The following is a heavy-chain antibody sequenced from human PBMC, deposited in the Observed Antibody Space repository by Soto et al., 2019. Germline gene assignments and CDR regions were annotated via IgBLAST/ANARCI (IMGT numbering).Heavy chain of an antibody. D-gene: IGHD2-2*01. CDR3: AKDSVIAGTPAGMNYFAP. Sequence: GGSLRLSCAASGVSFSSYAMHWVRQAPGKGLEWVAVISFDGGKRYYADSVKGRFSISRDNSKNMLYLQMNSLRAEDTAVYYCAKDSVIAGTPAGMNYFAPPGQRTLDTGSS. V-gene: IGHV3-30*18. CDR1: GVSFSSYA. CDR2: ISFDGGKR. J-gene: IGHJ5*02.